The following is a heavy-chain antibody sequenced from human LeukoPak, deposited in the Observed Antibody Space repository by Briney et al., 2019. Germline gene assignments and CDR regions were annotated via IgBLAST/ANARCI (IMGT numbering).Heavy chain of an antibody. CDR2: INPSGGST. J-gene: IGHJ4*02. CDR1: GYTFTSYY. D-gene: IGHD6-13*01. CDR3: ARDPLYSSSWYVVPDY. Sequence: ASVKVSCKASGYTFTSYYMHWVRQAPGQGLEWMGVINPSGGSTSYAQKFQSRVTMTRDMSTSTVYMELSSLRSEDTAVYYCARDPLYSSSWYVVPDYWGQGTLVTVSS. V-gene: IGHV1-46*01.